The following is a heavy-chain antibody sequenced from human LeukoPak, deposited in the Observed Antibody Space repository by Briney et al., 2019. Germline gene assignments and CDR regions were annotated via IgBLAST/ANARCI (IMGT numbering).Heavy chain of an antibody. V-gene: IGHV5-51*03. CDR3: ARLHSGLRYYYDSSGYLGLGWFDP. D-gene: IGHD3-22*01. CDR1: GYSFTSYW. Sequence: PGESLKTSCKGSGYSFTSYWIGWVRQMPGKGLEWMGIIYPGDSDTRYSPSFQGQVTISADKSISTAYLQWSSLKASDTAMYYCARLHSGLRYYYDSSGYLGLGWFDPWGQGTLVTVSS. J-gene: IGHJ5*02. CDR2: IYPGDSDT.